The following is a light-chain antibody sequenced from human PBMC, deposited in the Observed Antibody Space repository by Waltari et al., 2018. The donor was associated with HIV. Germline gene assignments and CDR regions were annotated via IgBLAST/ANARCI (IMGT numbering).Light chain of an antibody. CDR3: AVWDDSLRGGV. V-gene: IGLV1-47*01. Sequence: QSVLTQPLSASGTPGQRVTISCSGSSSHIGDFSVSWYQHLPGAAPKLLIYANNQRPSGVPDLFSGSRSGTFASLAISGLRSEDEAVYSCAVWDDSLRGGVFGGGTKLTVL. J-gene: IGLJ3*02. CDR2: ANN. CDR1: SSHIGDFS.